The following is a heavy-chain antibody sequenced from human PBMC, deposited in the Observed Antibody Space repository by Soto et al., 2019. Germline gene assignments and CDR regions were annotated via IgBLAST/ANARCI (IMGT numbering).Heavy chain of an antibody. J-gene: IGHJ5*02. CDR3: AREIVTAGGNNYFDP. V-gene: IGHV4-4*02. CDR1: GGTVASSHW. D-gene: IGHD2-21*02. CDR2: DYHTGDT. Sequence: QVQLQESGPRLVKPSGSLSLTCGVSGGTVASSHWWSWVRQSPSRGLEWIGNDYHTGDTNFNPSLQSRVTFSVDKSNNQFSLRLTSLTAADTAVYFCAREIVTAGGNNYFDPWGPGTLVTVSS.